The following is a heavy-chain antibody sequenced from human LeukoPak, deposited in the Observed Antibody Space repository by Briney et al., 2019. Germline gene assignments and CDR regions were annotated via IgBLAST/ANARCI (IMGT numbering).Heavy chain of an antibody. CDR1: GFPFSSYS. J-gene: IGHJ4*02. D-gene: IGHD3-22*01. CDR2: ISGGTTII. Sequence: GGSLRLSCSASGFPFSSYSMNWVRQAPGKGLEWVSYISGGTTIIYYADSVKGRFTISRDNSKNTLYLQMNSLRAEDTAVYYCARGGSGYYLFNYWGQGTLVTVSS. CDR3: ARGGSGYYLFNY. V-gene: IGHV3-48*01.